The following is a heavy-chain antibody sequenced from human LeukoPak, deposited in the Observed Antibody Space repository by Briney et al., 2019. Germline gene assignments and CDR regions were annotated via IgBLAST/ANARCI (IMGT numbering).Heavy chain of an antibody. Sequence: GASVKVSCKASGYRLRNHGISWVRQAPGQGLEWMGWIGADSGDTHGDTHYAEKLQGRVTMTTDTSTDTAYMDLRSLTSDDTVVYYCARGSSPYNWYFDLWGHGTLVTVSS. D-gene: IGHD4-11*01. CDR3: ARGSSPYNWYFDL. CDR2: IGADSGDTHGDT. CDR1: GYRLRNHG. J-gene: IGHJ2*01. V-gene: IGHV1-18*01.